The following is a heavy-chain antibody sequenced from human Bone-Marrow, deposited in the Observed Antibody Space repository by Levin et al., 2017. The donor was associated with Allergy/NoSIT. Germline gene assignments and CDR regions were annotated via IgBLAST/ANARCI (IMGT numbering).Heavy chain of an antibody. V-gene: IGHV3-30*18. Sequence: GESLKISCTGSGFMFSDYGMHWVRQAPGKGLEWMAVVSYDGNNAYYADSMKGQFTISRDNSKNTVYLQTNSLRAEDTAMYYCAKERLYGDHSFDSWGQGTLVIVSS. CDR1: GFMFSDYG. J-gene: IGHJ4*02. D-gene: IGHD4-17*01. CDR3: AKERLYGDHSFDS. CDR2: VSYDGNNA.